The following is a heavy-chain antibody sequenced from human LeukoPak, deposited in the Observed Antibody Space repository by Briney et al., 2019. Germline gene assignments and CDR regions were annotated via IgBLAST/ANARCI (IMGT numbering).Heavy chain of an antibody. Sequence: GGSLRLSCAASGFTFSSHAMSWVRQAPGKGLEWVSVISDSGDTTYYADSAKGRFTVSRDNSKNTLCLQMNSLRAEDTAVYYCAKVGWTSSDPSHYWGQGTLVTVSS. CDR3: AKVGWTSSDPSHY. CDR1: GFTFSSHA. D-gene: IGHD2-2*01. V-gene: IGHV3-23*01. J-gene: IGHJ4*02. CDR2: ISDSGDTT.